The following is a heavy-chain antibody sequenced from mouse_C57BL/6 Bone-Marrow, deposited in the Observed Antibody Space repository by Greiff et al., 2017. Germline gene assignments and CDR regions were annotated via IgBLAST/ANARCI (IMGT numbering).Heavy chain of an antibody. CDR2: IYPRDGST. J-gene: IGHJ2*01. CDR3: ARWYYYGSNYFDY. CDR1: GYTFTDHT. V-gene: IGHV1-78*01. Sequence: VKLMESDAELVKPGASVKISCKVSGYTFTDHTIHWMKQRPEQGLEWIGYIYPRDGSTKYNEKFKGKATLTADKSSSTAYMQLNSLTSEDSAVYFCARWYYYGSNYFDYWGQGTTLTVSS. D-gene: IGHD1-1*01.